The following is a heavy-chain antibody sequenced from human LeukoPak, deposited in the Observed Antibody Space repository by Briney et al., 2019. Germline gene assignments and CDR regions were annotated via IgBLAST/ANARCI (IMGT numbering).Heavy chain of an antibody. CDR1: GGSISSYY. D-gene: IGHD3-10*01. V-gene: IGHV4-4*07. J-gene: IGHJ5*02. Sequence: PSETLSLTCTVSGGSISSYYWSWIRQPAGKGLEWIGRIYTSGSTNYNPSLKSRVTMSVDTSKNQFSLKLSSVTAANTAVYYCAREGFRWARNNWFDPWGQGSLVTVSS. CDR3: AREGFRWARNNWFDP. CDR2: IYTSGST.